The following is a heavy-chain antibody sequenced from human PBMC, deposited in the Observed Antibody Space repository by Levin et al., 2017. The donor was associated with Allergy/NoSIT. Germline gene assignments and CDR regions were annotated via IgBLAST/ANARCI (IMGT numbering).Heavy chain of an antibody. CDR2: MNPNSGNT. D-gene: IGHD3-10*01. J-gene: IGHJ4*02. V-gene: IGHV1-8*01. CDR1: AYTFTSYD. Sequence: VASVKVSCKASAYTFTSYDINWVRRASGQGLEWIGWMNPNSGNTGYAQKFQGRVTMTRDTSISTAYMELSSLKSEDTAVYYCARNFGSGTVPARGFFDYWGRGALVTVSS. CDR3: ARNFGSGTVPARGFFDY.